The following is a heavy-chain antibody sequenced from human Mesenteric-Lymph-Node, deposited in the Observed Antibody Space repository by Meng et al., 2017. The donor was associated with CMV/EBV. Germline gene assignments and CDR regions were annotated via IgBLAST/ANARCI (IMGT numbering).Heavy chain of an antibody. J-gene: IGHJ4*02. V-gene: IGHV1-69*01. CDR2: IIPNFGTA. CDR3: ATGPLRGGYSELDH. Sequence: ASGSTFSTHGFSWVRQNPGQGVEWMGGIIPNFGTANYAQKFQGKVTITADESTTTAYMGLSSLTSQDTAVYYCATGPLRGGYSELDHWGQGTLVTVSS. D-gene: IGHD5-12*01. CDR1: GSTFSTHG.